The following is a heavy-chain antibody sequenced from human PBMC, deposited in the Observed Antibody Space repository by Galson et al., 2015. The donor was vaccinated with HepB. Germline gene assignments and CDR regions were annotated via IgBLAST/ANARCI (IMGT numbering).Heavy chain of an antibody. CDR1: GFTFNTYA. J-gene: IGHJ3*02. CDR3: AKSNGGTYYGSAFDI. V-gene: IGHV3-23*01. D-gene: IGHD2-15*01. Sequence: SLRLSCAASGFTFNTYAMTWVRQAPGKGLEWASAIIDSGAFTYYADSVKGRFTISRDNSKNTLYLQMNSLRVEDTAVYYCAKSNGGTYYGSAFDIWGQGTMVTVSS. CDR2: IIDSGAFT.